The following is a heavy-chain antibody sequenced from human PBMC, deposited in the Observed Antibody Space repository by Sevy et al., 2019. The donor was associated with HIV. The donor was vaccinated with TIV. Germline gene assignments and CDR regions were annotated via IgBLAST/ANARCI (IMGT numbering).Heavy chain of an antibody. CDR2: ISYDGSNK. CDR3: AREEGGWLQFDGNMAFDY. J-gene: IGHJ4*02. D-gene: IGHD5-12*01. CDR1: GFTFSSYA. Sequence: GGSLRLSCAASGFTFSSYAMHWVRQAPGKGLEWVAVISYDGSNKYYADSVKGRFTISRDNSKNTLYLQMNSLRAEDMAVYDCAREEGGWLQFDGNMAFDYWGQGTLVTVSS. V-gene: IGHV3-30-3*01.